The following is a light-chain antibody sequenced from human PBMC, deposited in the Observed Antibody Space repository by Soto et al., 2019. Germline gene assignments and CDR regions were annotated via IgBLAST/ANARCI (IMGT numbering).Light chain of an antibody. Sequence: QSVLTQSPSASASLGASVKLTCTLSSGHSSYAIAWHQKQPGKGPRYLMDLNNDGSHTKGDGIPDRFSGSSSGAERYLIISSLQSEDEADYYCQTWGTGFQVFGGGTKVTVL. CDR2: LNNDGSH. CDR1: SGHSSYA. CDR3: QTWGTGFQV. J-gene: IGLJ2*01. V-gene: IGLV4-69*01.